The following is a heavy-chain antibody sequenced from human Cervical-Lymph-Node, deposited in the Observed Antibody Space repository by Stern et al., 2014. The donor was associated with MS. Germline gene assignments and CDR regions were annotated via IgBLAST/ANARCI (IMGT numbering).Heavy chain of an antibody. CDR3: ARQRYFDY. CDR1: GYTFTSYW. CDR2: IFTGGSDI. Sequence: QLVQSGPEVKRPGESLKISCQASGYTFTSYWIGWVRQMPGKGLEWIAIIFTGGSDIRYSPSFKGQVTISADKSSSTPYLQWNNLKASDTAIYYCARQRYFDYWGQGTLVTVSS. J-gene: IGHJ4*02. V-gene: IGHV5-51*01.